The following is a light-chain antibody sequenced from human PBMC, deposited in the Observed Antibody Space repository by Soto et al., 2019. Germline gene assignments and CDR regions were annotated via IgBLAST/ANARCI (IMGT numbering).Light chain of an antibody. J-gene: IGKJ1*01. CDR3: QQYGRSPWT. V-gene: IGKV3-20*01. CDR2: GAS. CDR1: QSVSSY. Sequence: EIVLTQSPGTLSLSPGERATLSCRASQSVSSYLAWYQQKPGQAPRLLIYGASSRVTGIPDRFSGSGSVTDFTLTISRLEPEDFAVYYWQQYGRSPWTFGQGTKVEIK.